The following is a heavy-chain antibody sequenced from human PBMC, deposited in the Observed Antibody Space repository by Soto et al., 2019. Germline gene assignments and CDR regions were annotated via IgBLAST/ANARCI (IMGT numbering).Heavy chain of an antibody. V-gene: IGHV4-4*07. CDR3: VRDGTKNLRDRFEP. CDR1: GASLNRYY. J-gene: IGHJ5*02. D-gene: IGHD1-26*01. Sequence: SETLSLTCNVSGASLNRYYWSWIRQPPGKGLEWIGRIYATGDTDYNPSLKSRISMSVDMSKKQFPLTLRSVTAADTAIYYCVRDGTKNLRDRFEPWGRGILVTVSS. CDR2: IYATGDT.